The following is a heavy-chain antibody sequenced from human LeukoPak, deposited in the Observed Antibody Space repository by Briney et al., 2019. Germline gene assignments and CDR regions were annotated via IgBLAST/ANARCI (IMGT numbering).Heavy chain of an antibody. CDR3: AKDQTTYYYDSSGYYGY. V-gene: IGHV3-30*18. J-gene: IGHJ4*02. CDR2: ISYDGSNK. Sequence: GGSLRLSCAASGFTFSSYGMHWVRQAPGKGLEWVAVISYDGSNKYYADSVKGRFTISRDNSKNTLYLQMNSLRAEDTAVYYCAKDQTTYYYDSSGYYGYWGQGTLVTVSS. CDR1: GFTFSSYG. D-gene: IGHD3-22*01.